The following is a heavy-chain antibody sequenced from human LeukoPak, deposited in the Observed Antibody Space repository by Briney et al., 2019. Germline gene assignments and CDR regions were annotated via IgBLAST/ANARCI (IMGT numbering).Heavy chain of an antibody. CDR3: ARGSGSGWFDY. CDR1: GYTFTSNY. CDR2: INSNTGDT. D-gene: IGHD6-25*01. Sequence: ASVKVSCKASGYTFTSNYVYWVRQAPGQGLEWMGWINSNTGDTNYAQKFQGRVTMTRDTSIRTAYMEVNSLLSDDTAVFYCARGSGSGWFDYWGQGTLVTVPS. J-gene: IGHJ4*02. V-gene: IGHV1-2*02.